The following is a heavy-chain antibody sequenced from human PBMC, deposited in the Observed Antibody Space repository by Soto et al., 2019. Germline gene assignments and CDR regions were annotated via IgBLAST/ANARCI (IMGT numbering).Heavy chain of an antibody. Sequence: GGSLRLSCAASGFTFSSYGMHWVRQAPGKGLEWVAVIWYDGSNKYYADSVKGRFTIARENSKNTLYLQMNSLRAEDTAVYYCARDGALGGTGTTTFSYYGMDVWGQGTTVTVSS. V-gene: IGHV3-33*01. CDR1: GFTFSSYG. J-gene: IGHJ6*02. CDR2: IWYDGSNK. CDR3: ARDGALGGTGTTTFSYYGMDV. D-gene: IGHD1-7*01.